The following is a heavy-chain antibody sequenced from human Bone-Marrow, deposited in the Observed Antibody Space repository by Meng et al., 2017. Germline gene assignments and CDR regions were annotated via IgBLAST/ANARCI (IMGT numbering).Heavy chain of an antibody. CDR1: GFTFSDYY. Sequence: QVQLVGSGGGLVKPGGSLRLSCAASGFTFSDYYMSWFRQAPGRGLERVSYISSSGSSIYYADSVKGRFTISRDNAKNSLYLQMNSLRAEDTAVYYCARELVATFSDYWGQGTLVTVSS. CDR3: ARELVATFSDY. CDR2: ISSSGSSI. V-gene: IGHV3-11*01. J-gene: IGHJ4*02. D-gene: IGHD5-12*01.